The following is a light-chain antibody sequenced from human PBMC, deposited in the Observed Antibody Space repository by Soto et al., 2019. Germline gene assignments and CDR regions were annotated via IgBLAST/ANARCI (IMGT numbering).Light chain of an antibody. V-gene: IGKV1-33*01. CDR3: QQYATVPLT. J-gene: IGKJ4*01. CDR2: DAS. CDR1: QDITND. Sequence: DLQMTQSPSSLSASVGYRVTITCQASQDITNDLNWYQQKPGKAPKVLIYDASNLKTGVPSRFSRSGSGTDFTFTISSLKPEDISTYFCQQYATVPLTFGGGTKVEIK.